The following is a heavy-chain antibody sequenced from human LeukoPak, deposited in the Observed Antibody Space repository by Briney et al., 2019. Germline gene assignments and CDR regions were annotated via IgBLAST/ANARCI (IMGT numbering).Heavy chain of an antibody. CDR2: FDPEDGET. J-gene: IGHJ4*02. D-gene: IGHD3-22*01. Sequence: ASVKVSCKVSGYTLTELSMHWVRQAPGKGLEWMGGFDPEDGETIYAQKFQGRVTMTEDTSTDTAYMELSSLRSEDTAVYYCATVGEVYDSSGYYFDYWGQGTLVTVSS. CDR3: ATVGEVYDSSGYYFDY. V-gene: IGHV1-24*01. CDR1: GYTLTELS.